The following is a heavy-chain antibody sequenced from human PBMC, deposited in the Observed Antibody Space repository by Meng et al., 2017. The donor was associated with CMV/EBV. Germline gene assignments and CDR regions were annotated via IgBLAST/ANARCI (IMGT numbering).Heavy chain of an antibody. CDR3: AKDPIAHAGSYFDS. CDR2: LGGAGGIT. V-gene: IGHV3-23*01. D-gene: IGHD2-15*01. Sequence: GESLKISCVVSGFTLKTQMMTWVRQAPGKGLEWVAGLGGAGGITLYADSVKGRFTIPRDKSKNTLYLEMNSLRADDTALYFCAKDPIAHAGSYFDSWGQGTLVTVSS. J-gene: IGHJ4*02. CDR1: GFTLKTQM.